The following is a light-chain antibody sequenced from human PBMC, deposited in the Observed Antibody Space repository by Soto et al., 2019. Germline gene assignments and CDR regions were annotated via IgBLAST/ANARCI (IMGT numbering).Light chain of an antibody. CDR2: KTS. Sequence: DIQMAQAPSTLSASVGDRDTITCRASQSIDSWLAWYQQKPGKAPNLLIYKTSNLESGVPSRFSGSGSGTEFSLTISSLQPDDFATYYCQQYKSFSLTFGGGTSVEVK. CDR3: QQYKSFSLT. J-gene: IGKJ4*01. CDR1: QSIDSW. V-gene: IGKV1-5*03.